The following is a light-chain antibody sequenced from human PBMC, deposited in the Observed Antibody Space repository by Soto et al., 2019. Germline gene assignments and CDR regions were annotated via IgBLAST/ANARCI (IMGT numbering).Light chain of an antibody. CDR3: KQTYSIPIT. Sequence: DIQVIQSPSSLSASVGDRLTISCRASQNIENYLNWYRHKPGKAPELLILSASIVQSGVPSRFSGAGYGTDFTLTISSLQPEDFATFFCKQTYSIPITFGGGTKVEI. V-gene: IGKV1-39*01. CDR2: SAS. CDR1: QNIENY. J-gene: IGKJ4*01.